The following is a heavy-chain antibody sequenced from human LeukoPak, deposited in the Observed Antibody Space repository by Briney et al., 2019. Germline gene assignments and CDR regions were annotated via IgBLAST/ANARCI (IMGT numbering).Heavy chain of an antibody. V-gene: IGHV2-5*01. CDR1: GFSLSTGGVS. CDR2: IYWNDDE. D-gene: IGHD6-13*01. CDR3: AHGSSWSGTPNWFDP. Sequence: SGPTLVKPTQTLTLTCAFSGFSLSTGGVSVGWIRQPPGKALEWLALIYWNDDERYCPSLKSRLSITKDTSKNQVVLTMTNMDPVDTATYFCAHGSSWSGTPNWFDPWGQGTLVTVSS. J-gene: IGHJ5*02.